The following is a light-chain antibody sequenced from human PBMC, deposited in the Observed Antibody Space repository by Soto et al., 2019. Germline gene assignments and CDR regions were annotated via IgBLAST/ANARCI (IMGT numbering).Light chain of an antibody. V-gene: IGLV2-14*01. CDR3: SSYTTGSTLPWV. Sequence: QSALTQPASVSGSPALSITISCTGSSNDIGTYEYVSWHQHHPGRAPKLIIFGVNDRPSGISDRFSGSKSGNTASLTIFGLQLEDEAVYYCSSYTTGSTLPWVFGTGTKVTVL. J-gene: IGLJ1*01. CDR2: GVN. CDR1: SNDIGTYEY.